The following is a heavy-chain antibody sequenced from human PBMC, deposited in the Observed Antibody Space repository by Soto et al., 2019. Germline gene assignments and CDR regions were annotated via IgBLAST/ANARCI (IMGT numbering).Heavy chain of an antibody. CDR2: IYYSGIT. CDR1: GGSISSYY. J-gene: IGHJ6*02. CDR3: ARYKSNYYYGMDV. Sequence: SETLSLSCTVSGGSISSYYWSWIRQPPGKGLEWIGYIYYSGITNYNPSLKSRVTISVDTSKNQFSLKLSSVTAADTAVYYCARYKSNYYYGMDVWGQGTTVTVSS. V-gene: IGHV4-59*01. D-gene: IGHD1-20*01.